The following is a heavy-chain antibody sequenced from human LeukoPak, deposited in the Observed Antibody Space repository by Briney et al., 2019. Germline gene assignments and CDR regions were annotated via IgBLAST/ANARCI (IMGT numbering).Heavy chain of an antibody. Sequence: ASVNVSCKASGYTFTSYGNSWVRQAPGQGLEWMGWISAYNGNTNYAQKLQGRVTMTTDTHTSTPYIELSSLRSDDPAVYYCARDLPRDDYGDYEGDYWGQGTLVTVSS. D-gene: IGHD4-17*01. J-gene: IGHJ4*02. CDR3: ARDLPRDDYGDYEGDY. CDR1: GYTFTSYG. V-gene: IGHV1-18*01. CDR2: ISAYNGNT.